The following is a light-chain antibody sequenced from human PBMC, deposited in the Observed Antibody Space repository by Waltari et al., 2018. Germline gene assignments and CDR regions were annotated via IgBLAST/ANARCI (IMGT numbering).Light chain of an antibody. V-gene: IGLV3-25*03. Sequence: SYELTQPPSVSVSPGQTARITSSADALPKQNLYWYQQKAGQAPVLVIYKDTERPSGIPERFSGSSSGTTVTLTISGVQAEDEADYYCQSADSATYVIFGGGTKLTVL. CDR3: QSADSATYVI. J-gene: IGLJ2*01. CDR1: ALPKQN. CDR2: KDT.